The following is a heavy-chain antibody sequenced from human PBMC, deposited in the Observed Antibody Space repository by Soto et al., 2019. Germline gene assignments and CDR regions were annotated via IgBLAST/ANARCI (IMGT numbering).Heavy chain of an antibody. J-gene: IGHJ6*02. CDR1: GFTFSSYA. CDR3: ARDYCSSTSCYASVGATTHAYYYYGMDV. CDR2: ISGSGGST. D-gene: IGHD2-2*01. Sequence: GGSLRLSCAASGFTFSSYAMSWVRQAPGKGLEWVSAISGSGGSTYYADSVKGRFTISRDNSKNTLYLQMNSLRAEDTAVYYCARDYCSSTSCYASVGATTHAYYYYGMDVWGQGTTVTVSS. V-gene: IGHV3-23*01.